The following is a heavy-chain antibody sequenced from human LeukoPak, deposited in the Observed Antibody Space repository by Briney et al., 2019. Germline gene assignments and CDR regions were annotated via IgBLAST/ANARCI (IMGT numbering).Heavy chain of an antibody. V-gene: IGHV3-53*01. Sequence: GGSLRLSCAASGFTFNNNYMSWVRQAPGKGLEWVSVIYSGDITYYADSVKGRFTISRDNSKNTLYLQMNSLRAEDTAVYFCARGDLTTRPYYYYGMDVWGQGTTVTVSS. J-gene: IGHJ6*02. CDR1: GFTFNNNY. CDR3: ARGDLTTRPYYYYGMDV. D-gene: IGHD6-6*01. CDR2: IYSGDIT.